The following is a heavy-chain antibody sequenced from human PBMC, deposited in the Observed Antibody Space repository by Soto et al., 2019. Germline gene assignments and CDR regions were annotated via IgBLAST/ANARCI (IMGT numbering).Heavy chain of an antibody. J-gene: IGHJ6*02. D-gene: IGHD1-20*01. CDR1: GFTFSSYG. V-gene: IGHV3-30*18. CDR2: ISYDGSNK. Sequence: GGSLRLSCAASGFTFSSYGMHWVRQAPGKGLEWVAVISYDGSNKYYPDSVKGRFTISRDSSKNTLYLQMNSLRAEDTAVYYCAKAVTGTIYYYYGMDVWGQGTTVTVSS. CDR3: AKAVTGTIYYYYGMDV.